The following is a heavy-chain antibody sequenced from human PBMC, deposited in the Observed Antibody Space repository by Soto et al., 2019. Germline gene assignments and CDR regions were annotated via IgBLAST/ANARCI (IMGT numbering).Heavy chain of an antibody. D-gene: IGHD4-17*01. CDR2: IHYSGSV. V-gene: IGHV4-30-4*01. J-gene: IGHJ6*02. CDR3: VREDDGGDRDYYGLDV. CDR1: GGSISSDHYH. Sequence: QVQLQESGPGLVRPSQTLSLTCTVSGGSISSDHYHWTWIRQTPGKGLEWIGYIHYSGSVYYNPSLQSRVTMSVDTSKYLCSLKLSSVTAADTAVYFCVREDDGGDRDYYGLDVWGQGTTVSVSS.